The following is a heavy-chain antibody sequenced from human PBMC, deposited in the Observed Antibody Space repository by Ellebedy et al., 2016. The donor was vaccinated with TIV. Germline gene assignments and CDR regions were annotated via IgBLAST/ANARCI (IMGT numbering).Heavy chain of an antibody. CDR3: ARVLSRGVITATPNWCDP. CDR1: ARSISSSNW. Sequence: SETLSLXXAVYARSISSSNWCSLVRHLPRKGLEWIGEIYHSGSTNYNPSLKSRVTISVDKSKNQFSLKLSSVTAADTAVYYCARVLSRGVITATPNWCDPWGQGTLVTVSS. V-gene: IGHV4-4*02. J-gene: IGHJ5*02. CDR2: IYHSGST. D-gene: IGHD3-10*01.